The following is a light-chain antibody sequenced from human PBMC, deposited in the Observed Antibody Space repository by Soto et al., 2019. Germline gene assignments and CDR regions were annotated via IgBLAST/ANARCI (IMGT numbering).Light chain of an antibody. CDR3: QSYDSSLISYV. CDR1: SSNIGAGYD. V-gene: IGLV1-40*01. J-gene: IGLJ1*01. CDR2: GNN. Sequence: QSVLTQPPSVSGAPGQRVTISCTGSSSNIGAGYDVHWYQQLPGTAPKLLIYGNNNRPSGVPDRFSGSKSGTSASLAITGLQAEDEADYYCQSYDSSLISYVFGTGNKLTVL.